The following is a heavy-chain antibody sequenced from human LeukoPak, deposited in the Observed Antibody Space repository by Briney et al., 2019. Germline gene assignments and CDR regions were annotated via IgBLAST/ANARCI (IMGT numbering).Heavy chain of an antibody. Sequence: PSETLSLTCTVSGGSISSSSYYWGWIRQPPGKGLEWIGSIYYSGSTYYNPSLKSRITISVDTSKNQFSLKLSSVTAADTAVYYCARDGEYYYGSGSYLPSYWGQGTLVTVSS. CDR1: GGSISSSSYY. D-gene: IGHD3-10*01. J-gene: IGHJ4*02. CDR3: ARDGEYYYGSGSYLPSY. CDR2: IYYSGST. V-gene: IGHV4-39*07.